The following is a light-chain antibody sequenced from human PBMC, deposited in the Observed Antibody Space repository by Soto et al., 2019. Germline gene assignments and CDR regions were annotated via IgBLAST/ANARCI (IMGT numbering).Light chain of an antibody. V-gene: IGKV1-16*02. CDR3: QQYNGSPIT. Sequence: DIQMSQSPSSLSASVGDRVTIARRASQDISNSLAWFQQKPGKAPKSLISAASSLQSGVPSKFRGSGSGTDFTLTISRLQPEDFATYYCQQYNGSPITFGQGTRLEIK. CDR1: QDISNS. J-gene: IGKJ5*01. CDR2: AAS.